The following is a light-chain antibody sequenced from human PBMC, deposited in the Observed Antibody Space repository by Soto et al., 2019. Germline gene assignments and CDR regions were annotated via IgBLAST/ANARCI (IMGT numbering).Light chain of an antibody. CDR1: SSDVGGYNY. J-gene: IGLJ3*02. CDR2: EVT. V-gene: IGLV2-14*01. CDR3: QSYDSSLSGGV. Sequence: QSVLIQPASVSGSRGQSITISCTGASSDVGGYNYVSWYQQFPGRAPKVMIYEVTNRPSGVSNRFSGSKSGNTASLTISGLQAEDEADYYCQSYDSSLSGGVFGGGTKVTVL.